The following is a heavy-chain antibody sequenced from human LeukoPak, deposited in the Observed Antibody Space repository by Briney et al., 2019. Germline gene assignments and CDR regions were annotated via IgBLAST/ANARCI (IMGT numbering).Heavy chain of an antibody. V-gene: IGHV3-53*01. CDR2: IYRGGST. CDR1: GFTVSSNY. D-gene: IGHD3-22*01. CDR3: ARDGRMSYYDSSGHYY. J-gene: IGHJ4*02. Sequence: GGSQRLSCAASGFTVSSNYMSWVRQAPGKGLEWVSVIYRGGSTYYADSVKGRFTISRDNSKNTLYLQMNSLRAEDTAVYYCARDGRMSYYDSSGHYYRGQGTLVTVSS.